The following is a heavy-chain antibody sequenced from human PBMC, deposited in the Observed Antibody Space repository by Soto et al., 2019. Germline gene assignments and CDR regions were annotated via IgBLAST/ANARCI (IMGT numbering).Heavy chain of an antibody. D-gene: IGHD2-21*02. CDR1: VGSFSGYH. CDR3: ARARVEVTPGARYGRDV. V-gene: IGHV4-34*01. Sequence: QEQLQQWGAGLLKPSETLSLTCAVYVGSFSGYHWSWIRQSPGKGLEWIGAVNHSGSTNYNPALKSLVTISVDTAKSQFSQKMKSVTAADTALYYCARARVEVTPGARYGRDVWGQWTTVTVSS. J-gene: IGHJ6*02. CDR2: VNHSGST.